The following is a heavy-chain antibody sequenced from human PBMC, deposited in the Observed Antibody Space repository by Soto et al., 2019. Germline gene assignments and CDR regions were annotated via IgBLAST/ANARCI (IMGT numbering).Heavy chain of an antibody. CDR1: GFTFSSYE. J-gene: IGHJ3*02. CDR2: ISSSGSTI. V-gene: IGHV3-48*03. Sequence: GGSLRLSCAASGFTFSSYEMNWVRQAPGKGLEWVSYISSSGSTIYYADSVKGRFTISRDNAKNSLYLQMNSLRAEDTAVYYCARVAAAGDDAFDMRRQGTMVTVSS. CDR3: ARVAAAGDDAFDM. D-gene: IGHD6-13*01.